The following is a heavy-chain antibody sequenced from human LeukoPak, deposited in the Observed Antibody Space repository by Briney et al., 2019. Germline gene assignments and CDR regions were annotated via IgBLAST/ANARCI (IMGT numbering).Heavy chain of an antibody. D-gene: IGHD5-12*01. J-gene: IGHJ4*02. CDR2: ISGSGGST. CDR1: GFTFSSYA. V-gene: IGHV3-23*01. Sequence: GGSLRLSCAASGFTFSSYAMSWVRQAPGKGLEWVSAISGSGGSTYYADSVKGRFTISRDNSKIPLYLQMKTLKADDTAVYYCAKDRHSGSAPRDFDYWGQGTLVTVSS. CDR3: AKDRHSGSAPRDFDY.